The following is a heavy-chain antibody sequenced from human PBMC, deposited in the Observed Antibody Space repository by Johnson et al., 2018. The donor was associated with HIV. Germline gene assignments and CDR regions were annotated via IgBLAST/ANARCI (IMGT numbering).Heavy chain of an antibody. CDR3: ARDSLYYYDSSGLSAFDI. J-gene: IGHJ3*02. V-gene: IGHV3-11*01. D-gene: IGHD3-22*01. CDR1: GFTFSDYY. Sequence: QVQLVESGGGLVKPGGSLRLSCAASGFTFSDYYMSWIRQAPGKGLEWVSYMSSSGSTIYNADSVKGRFTISRDNAKNSLYLQMNSLRAEDTAVYYCARDSLYYYDSSGLSAFDIWGQGTMVTVSS. CDR2: MSSSGSTI.